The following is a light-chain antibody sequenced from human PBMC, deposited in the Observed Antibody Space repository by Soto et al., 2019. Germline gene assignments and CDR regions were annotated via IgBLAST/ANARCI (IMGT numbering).Light chain of an antibody. CDR3: QQRGNWPPT. Sequence: EVVLTQSPATLSLSAGERATLSCRASQSVSSYLAWYQQKPGQTPRLLIYDASNRATGIPARFSGSGSGTDFTLTISSLEPEDFAFYFCQQRGNWPPTFGPGTKVDI. CDR1: QSVSSY. J-gene: IGKJ3*01. V-gene: IGKV3-11*01. CDR2: DAS.